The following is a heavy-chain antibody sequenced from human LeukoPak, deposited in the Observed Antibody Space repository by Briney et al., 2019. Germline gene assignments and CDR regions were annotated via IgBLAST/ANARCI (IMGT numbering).Heavy chain of an antibody. CDR1: GFTFSTYA. J-gene: IGHJ4*02. D-gene: IGHD2-2*01. CDR3: ARGQPMPLPYFDY. V-gene: IGHV3-23*01. CDR2: ITGSGGST. Sequence: GGSLRLSCAASGFTFSTYAMRWVRQAPGKGLKWVSSITGSGGSTYYADSVKGRFTISRDNSKNTLYLQVNSLRAEDTAVYYCARGQPMPLPYFDYWGQGTLVTVSS.